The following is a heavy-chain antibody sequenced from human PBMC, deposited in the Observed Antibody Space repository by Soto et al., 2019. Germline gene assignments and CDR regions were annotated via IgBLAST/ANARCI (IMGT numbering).Heavy chain of an antibody. CDR2: ISGTSGRT. V-gene: IGHV3-23*01. Sequence: EVQLLESGGGLVQPGGSLRLSCAASGFTFSSYAMNWVRQAPGKGLEWVSSISGTSGRTYYADSVEGRFTISRDNSKNTLYLQIDSLRDEDTAVYYGAKDEFSGWDYFDDWCQGTLVSVSS. D-gene: IGHD6-19*01. J-gene: IGHJ4*02. CDR3: AKDEFSGWDYFDD. CDR1: GFTFSSYA.